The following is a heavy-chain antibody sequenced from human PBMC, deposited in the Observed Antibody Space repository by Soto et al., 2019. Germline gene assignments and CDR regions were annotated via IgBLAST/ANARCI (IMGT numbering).Heavy chain of an antibody. Sequence: TGGSLRLSCAASGFTFSSYWMSWVRQAPGKGLEWVANIKQDGSEKYYVDTVKGRFTISRDNAKNSLYLQMNSIRAEDMAVYYCARVVDWNYAQGLFDFLGQGTLVTISS. J-gene: IGHJ4*02. D-gene: IGHD1-7*01. CDR3: ARVVDWNYAQGLFDF. CDR1: GFTFSSYW. CDR2: IKQDGSEK. V-gene: IGHV3-7*01.